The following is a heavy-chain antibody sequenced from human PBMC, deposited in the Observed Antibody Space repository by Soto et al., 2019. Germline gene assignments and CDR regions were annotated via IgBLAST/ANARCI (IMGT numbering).Heavy chain of an antibody. D-gene: IGHD3-3*01. CDR2: IDTSGTKI. V-gene: IGHV3-11*01. J-gene: IGHJ4*02. CDR1: GYTFSDYY. CDR3: ASHYDMWSGYPSPVDY. Sequence: ESGGDLVKPGGSLRLSCAASGYTFSDYYMSWIRQAPGKGLEWISYIDTSGTKIYYADSVKGRFTITRDNAKNSLYLEMNSLRDEDTAVYYCASHYDMWSGYPSPVDYWGQGTLVTVSS.